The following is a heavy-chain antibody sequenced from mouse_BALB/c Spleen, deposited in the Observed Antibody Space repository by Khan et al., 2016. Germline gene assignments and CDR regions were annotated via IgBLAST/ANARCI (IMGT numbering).Heavy chain of an antibody. D-gene: IGHD3-2*01. Sequence: QVRLQQSGAELMKPGASVKISCKATGYTFSSYWIEWVKQRPGHGLEWIGEILPGSGRTNYNEKFKGKATFTAETSSNTAYMQLSSLTSEDSAVYYCARLRQLWLRDYFDYWGQGTTLTVSS. J-gene: IGHJ2*01. CDR3: ARLRQLWLRDYFDY. CDR1: GYTFSSYW. CDR2: ILPGSGRT. V-gene: IGHV1-9*01.